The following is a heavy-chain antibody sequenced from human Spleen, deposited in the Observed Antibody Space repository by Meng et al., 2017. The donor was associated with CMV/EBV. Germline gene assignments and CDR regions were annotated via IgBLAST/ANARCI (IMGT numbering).Heavy chain of an antibody. D-gene: IGHD1-1*01. CDR1: GFTFDDYG. J-gene: IGHJ4*02. V-gene: IGHV3-20*04. Sequence: GESLKISCAASGFTFDDYGMSWVRQAPGKGLEWVSGINWNGGSTGYADSVKGRFTISRDNAKNSLYLQMNSLRGEDTAVYYCAREGDQNRDYNYGPLGYWGQGALVTVSS. CDR2: INWNGGST. CDR3: AREGDQNRDYNYGPLGY.